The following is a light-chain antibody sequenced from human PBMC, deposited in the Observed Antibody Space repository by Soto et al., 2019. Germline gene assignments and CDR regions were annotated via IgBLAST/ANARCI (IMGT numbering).Light chain of an antibody. J-gene: IGLJ2*01. CDR3: SSYTSSNNVV. CDR2: EVS. CDR1: SSDVGGYNY. V-gene: IGLV2-14*01. Sequence: QSVLTQPASVSGSPGQSITISCTGTSSDVGGYNYVSWYQQHPGKAPKLMIYEVSNRPSGVSTRFSGSKSGNTASLTISGLHAAEEANYYCSSYTSSNNVVFGGGTKLTVL.